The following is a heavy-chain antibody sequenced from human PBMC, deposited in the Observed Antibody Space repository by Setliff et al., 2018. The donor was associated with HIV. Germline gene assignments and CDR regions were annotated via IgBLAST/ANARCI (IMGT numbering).Heavy chain of an antibody. CDR2: ISAYNGNT. CDR1: GYTFTSYG. J-gene: IGHJ3*02. D-gene: IGHD6-19*01. V-gene: IGHV1-18*01. CDR3: AKDFGYSSGWYLVSGTFDI. Sequence: ASVKVSCKASGYTFTSYGISWVRQAPGQGLEWMGWISAYNGNTNYAQKLQGRVTMTTDTSTSTAYMELSSLRAEDTAAYFCAKDFGYSSGWYLVSGTFDIWGQGTKVTVSS.